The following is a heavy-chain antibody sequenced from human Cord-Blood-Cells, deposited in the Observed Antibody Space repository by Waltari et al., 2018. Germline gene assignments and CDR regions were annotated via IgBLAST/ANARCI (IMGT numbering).Heavy chain of an antibody. CDR1: GGSVSSGSYY. J-gene: IGHJ3*02. Sequence: ESGPGLVKPSETLSLTCTVSGGSVSSGSYYWSWIRQPPGKGLEWIGYIYYSGSTNYNPSLKSRVTISVDTSKNQFSLKLSSVTAADTAVYYCVREVGDYDAFDIWGQGTMVTVSS. CDR3: VREVGDYDAFDI. D-gene: IGHD4-17*01. V-gene: IGHV4-61*01. CDR2: IYYSGST.